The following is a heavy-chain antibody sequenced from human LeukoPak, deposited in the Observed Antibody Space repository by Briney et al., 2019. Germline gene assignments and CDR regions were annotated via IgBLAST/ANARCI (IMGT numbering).Heavy chain of an antibody. J-gene: IGHJ5*02. V-gene: IGHV4-39*01. CDR1: GGSISSSSYY. CDR2: IYYSGST. D-gene: IGHD3-9*01. Sequence: PSETLSLTCTVSGGSISSSSYYWGWIRQPPGKGLEWIGSIYYSGSTYYNPSLKSRVTISVDTSKKQFSLKLSSVTAADTAVYYCARHNLPGPPSILTGYYHMFDPWGQGTLVTVSS. CDR3: ARHNLPGPPSILTGYYHMFDP.